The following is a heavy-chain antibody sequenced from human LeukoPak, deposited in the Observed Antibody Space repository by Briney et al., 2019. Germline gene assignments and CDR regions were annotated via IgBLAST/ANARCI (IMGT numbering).Heavy chain of an antibody. V-gene: IGHV3-7*01. CDR3: ARTDYGDYDWYFDL. D-gene: IGHD4-17*01. Sequence: GGSLRLSCAASGFTSSDYWMSWVRQAPGKGLEWVANIKHDGSEKYYVDSVQGRFTISRDNAKNSPSLQMNSLRADDTAVYYCARTDYGDYDWYFDLWGRGTLVTVSS. CDR1: GFTSSDYW. J-gene: IGHJ2*01. CDR2: IKHDGSEK.